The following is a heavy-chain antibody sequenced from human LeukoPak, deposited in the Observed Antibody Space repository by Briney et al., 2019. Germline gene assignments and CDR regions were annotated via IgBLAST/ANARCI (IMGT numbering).Heavy chain of an antibody. V-gene: IGHV3-23*01. CDR2: ISGSGIST. D-gene: IGHD3-9*01. J-gene: IGHJ4*02. CDR3: VKGDNNILTGYYNSFGY. CDR1: GFTFSDYV. Sequence: GGSLRLSCAASGFTFSDYVMSWVRQAPGKGLEWVSSISGSGISTYYADSVKGRFTTSRDNSRNTLYLQMNSLRAEDMALYYCVKGDNNILTGYYNSFGYWGQGTLVTVSS.